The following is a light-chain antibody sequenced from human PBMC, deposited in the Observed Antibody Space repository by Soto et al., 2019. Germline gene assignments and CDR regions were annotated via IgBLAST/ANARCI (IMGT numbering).Light chain of an antibody. CDR3: QQYNSYPWT. CDR2: KAS. V-gene: IGKV1-5*03. CDR1: QTISTW. Sequence: IQMTKSPSTLSASVGDRVTFTCRASQTISTWLAWYQQKPGEAPKLLIYKASTLEVGVPSRFSASGSGTEFTLTINTLQPADFATYYCQQYNSYPWTFGQGTKVDIK. J-gene: IGKJ1*01.